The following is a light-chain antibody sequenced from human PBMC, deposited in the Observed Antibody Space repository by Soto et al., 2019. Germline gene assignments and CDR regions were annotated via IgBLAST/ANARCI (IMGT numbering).Light chain of an antibody. J-gene: IGKJ1*01. V-gene: IGKV3-20*01. CDR3: HQYHSSPWT. CDR2: RAS. Sequence: EIVLTQSPDTLSLSPGERATLSCRASQTVNNNYVAWYQQKPGQAPRLLIFRASNKATGIPDRFSGSGSGTDFPLTISSLQAEDVAVYFCHQYHSSPWTFGQGTKVEIK. CDR1: QTVNNNY.